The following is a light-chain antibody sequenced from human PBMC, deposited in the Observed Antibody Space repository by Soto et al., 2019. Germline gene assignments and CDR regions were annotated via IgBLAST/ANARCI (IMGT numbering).Light chain of an antibody. CDR3: QQYNSYWT. Sequence: DNKMTQSPSTLSASVGERVTIPCRASQTISNWLAWYQQKPGKAPKLLISDASSLESGIPSRFSGSGSGTEFTLTISSLQPDDFATYYCQQYNSYWTFGQGTKVDVK. V-gene: IGKV1-5*01. CDR1: QTISNW. J-gene: IGKJ1*01. CDR2: DAS.